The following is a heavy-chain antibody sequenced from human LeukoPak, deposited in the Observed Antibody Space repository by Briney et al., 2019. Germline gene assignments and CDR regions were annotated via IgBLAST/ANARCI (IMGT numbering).Heavy chain of an antibody. V-gene: IGHV4-59*08. CDR3: ARHVWLQPFDY. CDR2: IYYSGST. D-gene: IGHD3-9*01. J-gene: IGHJ4*02. Sequence: SGTLSLTCSVSGGSMNSYYWSWIRQSPGKGLEWIGYIYYSGSTNYNPSLKSRVTISVDTSKNQFSLKLSSVTAADTAVYYCARHVWLQPFDYWGQGTLVTVSS. CDR1: GGSMNSYY.